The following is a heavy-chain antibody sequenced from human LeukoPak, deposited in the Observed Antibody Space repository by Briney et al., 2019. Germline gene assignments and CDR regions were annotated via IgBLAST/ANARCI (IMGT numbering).Heavy chain of an antibody. CDR3: ARNYYDSSAYYYFDY. CDR2: IYSGGGT. CDR1: GFTVSNSY. Sequence: GGSLRLSCAASGFTVSNSYMNWVRQAPGKGLEWVSLIYSGGGTYYADSVKGRFTISRDNSKNTLYLQMNSLRAEDTAVYYCARNYYDSSAYYYFDYWGQGTLSRSPQ. V-gene: IGHV3-66*01. J-gene: IGHJ4*02. D-gene: IGHD3-22*01.